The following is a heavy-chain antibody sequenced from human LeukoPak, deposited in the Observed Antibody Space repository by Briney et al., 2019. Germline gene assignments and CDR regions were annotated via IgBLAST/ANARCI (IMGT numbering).Heavy chain of an antibody. J-gene: IGHJ5*02. CDR2: IKSDGSST. Sequence: GGSLRLSCAASGFTFSTYWMHWARQAPGKGLVWVSRIKSDGSSTSYADSAKGRFIISRDNAKNTLYLQMNSLRAEDTAVYYCAREYGFGSGSYYPWGQGTLVIVSS. CDR1: GFTFSTYW. V-gene: IGHV3-74*01. CDR3: AREYGFGSGSYYP. D-gene: IGHD3-10*01.